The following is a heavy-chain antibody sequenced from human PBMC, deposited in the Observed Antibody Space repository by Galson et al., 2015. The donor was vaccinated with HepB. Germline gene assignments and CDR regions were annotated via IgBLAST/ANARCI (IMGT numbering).Heavy chain of an antibody. CDR1: GFTFSSYA. CDR2: ISGSGGST. V-gene: IGHV3-23*01. D-gene: IGHD3-3*01. J-gene: IGHJ4*02. CDR3: AKDTSRDLEWSPLYYFDY. Sequence: LRLSCAASGFTFSSYAMSWVRQAPGKGLEWVSAISGSGGSTYYADSVKGRFTISRDNSKNTLYLQMNSLRAEDTAVYCCAKDTSRDLEWSPLYYFDYWGQGTLVTVSS.